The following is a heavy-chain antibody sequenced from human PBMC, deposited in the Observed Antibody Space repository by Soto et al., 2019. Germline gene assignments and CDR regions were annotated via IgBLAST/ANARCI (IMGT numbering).Heavy chain of an antibody. Sequence: QVQLVQSGAEVKKPGASVKVSCKASGYTFTGYYMHWVRQAPGQGLEWMGWINPNSGGTNYAQKFQGWVTMTRDTSISTAYMELSRLRSDDTAVYYCARDSFCSGGSCYFYFDYWGQGTLVTVSS. CDR2: INPNSGGT. V-gene: IGHV1-2*04. CDR1: GYTFTGYY. J-gene: IGHJ4*02. D-gene: IGHD2-15*01. CDR3: ARDSFCSGGSCYFYFDY.